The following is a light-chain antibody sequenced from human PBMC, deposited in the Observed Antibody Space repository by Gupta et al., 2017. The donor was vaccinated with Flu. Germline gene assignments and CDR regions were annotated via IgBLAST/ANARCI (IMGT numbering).Light chain of an antibody. CDR2: RVS. CDR3: QQYNNWLT. Sequence: SQSVCSNLAWYQQKPGQAPQPPIYRVSSRATGIAARFSDSGGGREVTLIISSLRSEDFAVYACQQYNNWLTFGEGTKVEIK. J-gene: IGKJ4*01. CDR1: QSVCSN. V-gene: IGKV3D-15*01.